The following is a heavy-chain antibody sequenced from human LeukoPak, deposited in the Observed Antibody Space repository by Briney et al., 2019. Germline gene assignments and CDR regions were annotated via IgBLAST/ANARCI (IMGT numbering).Heavy chain of an antibody. Sequence: SETLPLTCTVSGGSISSYYWSWIRQPPGKGLEWIGYIYYSGSTNYNPSLKSRVTISVDTSKIQFSLKLSSVTAADTAVYYCARASSSWSHFDYWGQGTLVTVSS. V-gene: IGHV4-59*01. CDR2: IYYSGST. CDR3: ARASSSWSHFDY. CDR1: GGSISSYY. D-gene: IGHD6-13*01. J-gene: IGHJ4*02.